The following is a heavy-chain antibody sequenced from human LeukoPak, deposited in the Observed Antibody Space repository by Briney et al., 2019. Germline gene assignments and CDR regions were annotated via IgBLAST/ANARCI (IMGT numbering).Heavy chain of an antibody. J-gene: IGHJ5*02. CDR3: ARGHDFWSGYSSTPYNWFDP. V-gene: IGHV1-2*02. CDR1: GYTFTGYY. Sequence: ASVKVSCKASGYTFTGYYMHWVRQAPGQGLEWMGWITPNSGGTNYAQKFQGRVTMTRDTSISTAYMELSRLRSDDTAVYYCARGHDFWSGYSSTPYNWFDPWGQGTLVTVSS. CDR2: ITPNSGGT. D-gene: IGHD3-3*01.